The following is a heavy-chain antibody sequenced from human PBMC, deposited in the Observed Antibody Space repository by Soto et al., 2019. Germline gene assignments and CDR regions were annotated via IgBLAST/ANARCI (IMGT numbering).Heavy chain of an antibody. CDR1: GGSFSGYY. J-gene: IGHJ6*02. CDR3: ARGHPIYCSSTSCYAYYYYYGMDV. D-gene: IGHD2-2*01. Sequence: PSETLSLTCAVSGGSFSGYYWSWIRQPPGKGLEWIGEINHSGSTNYNPSLKSRVTISVDTSKNQFSLKLSSVTAADTAVYYCARGHPIYCSSTSCYAYYYYYGMDVRGQGTTVTVSS. CDR2: INHSGST. V-gene: IGHV4-34*01.